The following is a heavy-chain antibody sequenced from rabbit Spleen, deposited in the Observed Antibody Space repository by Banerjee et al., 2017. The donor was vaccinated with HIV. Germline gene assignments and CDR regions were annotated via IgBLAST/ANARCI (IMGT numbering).Heavy chain of an antibody. CDR3: VREVASKFSL. V-gene: IGHV1S40*01. CDR1: GLSFSNRYW. D-gene: IGHD4-1*01. Sequence: QSLEESGGGLVKPGASLTLTCTVSGLSFSNRYWISWVRQAPGKGLEWIADIAAGTGSTYYATWVNGRFTISSDNAQNTVNLQMNSLTAADTATYFCVREVASKFSLWGQGTLVTVS. CDR2: IAAGTGST. J-gene: IGHJ4*01.